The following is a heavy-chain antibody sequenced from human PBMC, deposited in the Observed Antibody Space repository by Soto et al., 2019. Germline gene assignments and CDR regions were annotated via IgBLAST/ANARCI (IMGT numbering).Heavy chain of an antibody. D-gene: IGHD3-10*01. CDR2: ISALNGNT. CDR3: ARVYGSGSYIAFDF. J-gene: IGHJ3*01. Sequence: QVQLVQSGAEVKKPGASVKVSCKASGYTFTHYGISWVRQAPGQGLAWMGWISALNGNTKYVDNFQDRVTMTTDTSTNTSYMEVRSLRSDDMAMYYCARVYGSGSYIAFDFWGQGTMVTVSS. V-gene: IGHV1-18*03. CDR1: GYTFTHYG.